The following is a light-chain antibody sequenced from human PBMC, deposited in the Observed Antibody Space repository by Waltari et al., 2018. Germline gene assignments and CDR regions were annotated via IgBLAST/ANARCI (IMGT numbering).Light chain of an antibody. CDR1: NSNIGSNY. Sequence: QSVLTQPPSTSGTPGQRVTISCSGSNSNIGSNYVYWYQQVPGMAPKLLIYRNNRRPSGGPDPFSGSKSGTSSSRAMSALRSEDEADYYCAAWDDSLSAVPFGGGTKVTVL. J-gene: IGLJ2*01. V-gene: IGLV1-47*02. CDR2: RNN. CDR3: AAWDDSLSAVP.